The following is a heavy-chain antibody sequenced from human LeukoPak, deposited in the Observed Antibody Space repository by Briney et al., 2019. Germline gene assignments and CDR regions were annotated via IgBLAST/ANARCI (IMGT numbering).Heavy chain of an antibody. J-gene: IGHJ3*02. CDR2: ISAYNGNT. Sequence: ASVKVSCKVSGYTLTELSMHWVRQAPGKGLEWMGWISAYNGNTNYAQKLQGRVTMTTDTSTSTAYMELRSLRSDDTAVYYCAGEGVAVADGAFDIWGQGTMVTVSS. D-gene: IGHD6-19*01. CDR3: AGEGVAVADGAFDI. V-gene: IGHV1-18*01. CDR1: GYTLTELS.